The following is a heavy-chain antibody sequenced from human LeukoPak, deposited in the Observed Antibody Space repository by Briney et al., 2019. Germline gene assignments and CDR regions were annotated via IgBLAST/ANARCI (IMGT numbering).Heavy chain of an antibody. CDR2: ISSDGSIA. J-gene: IGHJ4*02. D-gene: IGHD4-23*01. Sequence: GGSLRLSCAASGFTFSTYWMHWVRQAPGKGLVWVSRISSDGSIAINADSVEGRFTVSRDNAKNTLYLQMNSLRVEDTAVYYCARADYGGNSDFHYWGQGTLDTVSS. CDR3: ARADYGGNSDFHY. CDR1: GFTFSTYW. V-gene: IGHV3-74*01.